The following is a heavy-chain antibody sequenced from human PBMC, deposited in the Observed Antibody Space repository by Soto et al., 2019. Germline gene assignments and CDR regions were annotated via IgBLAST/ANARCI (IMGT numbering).Heavy chain of an antibody. CDR2: TIPIYGTA. J-gene: IGHJ6*02. CDR1: GGTFSSYA. D-gene: IGHD4-17*01. CDR3: AGATVLSPVPYGMDV. Sequence: QVQLVQSGAEVKKPGSSVKVSCKASGGTFSSYAFSWVRQAPGQGLEWMGGTIPIYGTATYARKFQGRVKITADQSTNRGYMDLSSLRSEDTAVYDCAGATVLSPVPYGMDVWVQGATVTVS. V-gene: IGHV1-69*01.